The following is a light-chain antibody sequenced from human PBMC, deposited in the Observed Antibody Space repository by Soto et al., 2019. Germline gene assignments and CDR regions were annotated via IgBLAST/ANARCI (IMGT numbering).Light chain of an antibody. CDR1: QTIGTW. J-gene: IGKJ4*01. Sequence: DIQMTQSPSTLSSSVGDRVTITCRASQTIGTWLAWYQQKPAKAPKILIYKASTLESGVPSRFSGSGSGTEFTLTISSLQADDFATYYCQQYNDLSTFGGGTKVDIK. V-gene: IGKV1-5*03. CDR2: KAS. CDR3: QQYNDLST.